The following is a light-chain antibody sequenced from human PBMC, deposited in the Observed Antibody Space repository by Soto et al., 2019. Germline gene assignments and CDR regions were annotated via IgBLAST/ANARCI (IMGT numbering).Light chain of an antibody. CDR2: NNN. J-gene: IGLJ2*01. CDR1: SSNIGAGFD. Sequence: QSVLTQPPSVSGAPGQRVTISCTGSSSNIGAGFDVHWYQQLPGTAPKLLTYNNNNRPSGVPDRFSGSKSGTSASLAITGLQAEDEADYYCQSYDSSLTAPVVFGGGTKLTVL. CDR3: QSYDSSLTAPVV. V-gene: IGLV1-40*01.